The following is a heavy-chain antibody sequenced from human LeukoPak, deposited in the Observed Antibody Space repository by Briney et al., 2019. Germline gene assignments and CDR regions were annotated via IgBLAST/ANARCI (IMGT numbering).Heavy chain of an antibody. CDR1: GASISSGGYS. CDR2: IYHTGNT. V-gene: IGHV4-30-2*01. CDR3: GRAATVPYGLDV. J-gene: IGHJ6*02. Sequence: PSETLSLTCAVSGASISSGGYSWSWLRQPSGQGLEWIGYIYHTGNTYSNPSLKSRVHISVHRSKDQFSLNLNSVTAADTAVYYCGRAATVPYGLDVWGQGTTVTGSS. D-gene: IGHD4-11*01.